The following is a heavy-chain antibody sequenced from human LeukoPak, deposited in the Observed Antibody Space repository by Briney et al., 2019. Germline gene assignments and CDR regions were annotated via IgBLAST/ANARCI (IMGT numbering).Heavy chain of an antibody. D-gene: IGHD1-1*01. CDR1: DGSISSGNW. CDR2: IYHIGST. V-gene: IGHV4-4*02. J-gene: IGHJ4*02. Sequence: SETRSLTCAVSDGSISSGNWWSWVRQPPGKGLEWIGEIYHIGSTNYNPSLKSRVTISVDKSKPQFSLTLTSVTAADTAVYYCARIGNYYFDHWGQGTLVTVSS. CDR3: ARIGNYYFDH.